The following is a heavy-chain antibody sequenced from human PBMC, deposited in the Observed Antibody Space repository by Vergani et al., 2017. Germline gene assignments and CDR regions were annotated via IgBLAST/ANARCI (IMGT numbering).Heavy chain of an antibody. CDR1: GFIFSDYY. CDR2: INTNGRTT. V-gene: IGHV3-11*04. J-gene: IGHJ4*01. CDR3: VRGYNWHVPPH. D-gene: IGHD1-20*01. Sequence: QVQLVESGGGLVKPGGSLRLSCVASGFIFSDYYMTWIRQAPGKGLEWVSFINTNGRTTYYADFAKGRFTISRDNAKNSLYLQINSLRDDDTAVFYCVRGYNWHVPPHWGHGTLVTVSS.